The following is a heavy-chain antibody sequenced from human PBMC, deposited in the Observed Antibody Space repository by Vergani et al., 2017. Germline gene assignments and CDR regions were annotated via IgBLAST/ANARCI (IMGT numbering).Heavy chain of an antibody. Sequence: EKQLVQSGSETKKPGESLKISCHAFGYIFSNFWIGWVRQRPGRGVEWMGIIYPGDSEVKSNPTFRGQVIFSVDTSVNTAYLQWRSLQASDTATYFCASGGHGSENGGALQLWGQGTNITVSS. CDR2: IYPGDSEV. V-gene: IGHV5-51*01. CDR3: ASGGHGSENGGALQL. D-gene: IGHD3-10*01. CDR1: GYIFSNFW. J-gene: IGHJ3*01.